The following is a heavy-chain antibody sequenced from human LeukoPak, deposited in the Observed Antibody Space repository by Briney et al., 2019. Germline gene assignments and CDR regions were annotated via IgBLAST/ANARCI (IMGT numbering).Heavy chain of an antibody. CDR1: GGTFSSYA. CDR2: IIPIFGTA. CDR3: ASLQAQQLALY. Sequence: VASVKVSSKASGGTFSSYAISWVRQAPGQELEWMGGIIPIFGTANYAQKFQGRVTITADESTSTAYMELSSLRSEDTAVYYCASLQAQQLALYWGQGTLVTVSS. V-gene: IGHV1-69*13. J-gene: IGHJ4*02. D-gene: IGHD6-13*01.